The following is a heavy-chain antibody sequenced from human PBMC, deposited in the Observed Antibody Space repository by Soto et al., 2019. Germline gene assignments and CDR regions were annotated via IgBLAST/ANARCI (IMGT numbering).Heavy chain of an antibody. Sequence: QVQLVQSGADVKKPGASVKVSCKASGYTFTSYGISWVRQAPGQGLEWMGWISAYNGDTNYAQKLQDRVTMTTDTSTSTAYMELRSLRSDDTAVYYCARYSTPNSPVPTFGGYWGQGTLGTVSS. D-gene: IGHD3-10*02. V-gene: IGHV1-18*01. CDR1: GYTFTSYG. CDR3: ARYSTPNSPVPTFGGY. J-gene: IGHJ4*02. CDR2: ISAYNGDT.